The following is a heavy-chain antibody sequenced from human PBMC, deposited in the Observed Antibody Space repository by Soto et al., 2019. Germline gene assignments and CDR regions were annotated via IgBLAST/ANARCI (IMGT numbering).Heavy chain of an antibody. CDR1: GGTFSSYA. J-gene: IGHJ6*04. Sequence: QVQLVQSGAEVKKPGSSVKVSCKASGGTFSSYAISWVRQAPGQGLEWMGGFIPIFGTAKYAQKFQDRVTITAEESLSAAYMELSRLRSEDMAVYYCWGHSGYDHYYYGMDVWGKGTTVTVSS. CDR2: FIPIFGTA. D-gene: IGHD5-12*01. V-gene: IGHV1-69*01. CDR3: WGHSGYDHYYYGMDV.